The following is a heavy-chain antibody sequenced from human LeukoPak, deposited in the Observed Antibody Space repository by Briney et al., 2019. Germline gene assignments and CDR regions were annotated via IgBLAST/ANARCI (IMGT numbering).Heavy chain of an antibody. CDR3: ASGPMVRGPRIWFDP. J-gene: IGHJ5*02. D-gene: IGHD3-10*01. Sequence: SVKVSCKASGGTFSSYAISWVRQAPGQGLERMGRIIPILGIANYAQKFQGRVTITADKSTSTAYMELSSLRSEDTAVYYCASGPMVRGPRIWFDPWGQGTLVTVSS. CDR2: IIPILGIA. CDR1: GGTFSSYA. V-gene: IGHV1-69*04.